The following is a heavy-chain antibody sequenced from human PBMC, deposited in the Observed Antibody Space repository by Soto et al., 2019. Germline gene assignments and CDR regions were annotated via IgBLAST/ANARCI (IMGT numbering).Heavy chain of an antibody. CDR1: GYSFTSYW. CDR3: ARSNYYGSGSYYNRPLFDY. V-gene: IGHV5-51*01. D-gene: IGHD3-10*01. CDR2: IYPGDSDT. Sequence: GESLKISCKGSGYSFTSYWIGWVRQMPGKGLEWMGIIYPGDSDTRYSPSFQGQVTISADKSISTAYLQWSSLKASDTAMYYCARSNYYGSGSYYNRPLFDYWGQGTLVTVSS. J-gene: IGHJ4*02.